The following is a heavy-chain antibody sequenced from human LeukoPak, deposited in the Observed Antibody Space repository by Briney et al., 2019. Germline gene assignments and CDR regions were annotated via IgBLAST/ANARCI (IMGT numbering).Heavy chain of an antibody. Sequence: SETLSLTCAVYGGSFSGYYWSWIRQPPGKGLEWIGEINHSGSTNYNPSLKSRVTISVDTSKNQFSLKLSSVTAADTAVYYCARARPYSSSWFDYWGQGTLVTVSS. J-gene: IGHJ4*02. CDR2: INHSGST. V-gene: IGHV4-34*01. CDR3: ARARPYSSSWFDY. CDR1: GGSFSGYY. D-gene: IGHD6-13*01.